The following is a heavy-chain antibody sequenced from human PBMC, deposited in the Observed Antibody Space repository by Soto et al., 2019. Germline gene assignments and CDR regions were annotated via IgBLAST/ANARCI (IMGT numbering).Heavy chain of an antibody. Sequence: ASVKVSCKASGYTFTSYYMHWVRQAPGQGLEWMGKINPSVSGARYAQKFQGRVTMTRDTSTSTVYMELSSLRSEDTAVYYCARGFSTSGLFYFGFWGQGTLVTVSS. CDR1: GYTFTSYY. D-gene: IGHD6-6*01. J-gene: IGHJ4*02. CDR3: ARGFSTSGLFYFGF. V-gene: IGHV1-46*01. CDR2: INPSVSGA.